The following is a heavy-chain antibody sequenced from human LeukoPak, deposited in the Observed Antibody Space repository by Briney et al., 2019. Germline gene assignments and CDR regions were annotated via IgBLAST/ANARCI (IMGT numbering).Heavy chain of an antibody. CDR3: ASRPPYYYDSSGYGRAFDI. D-gene: IGHD3-22*01. CDR1: GGSISGYY. J-gene: IGHJ3*02. V-gene: IGHV4-59*12. Sequence: PSETLSLTWAVAGGSISGYYWSWIRQPPGKGLEWIGYIYYSGSTSYNPSLKSRVTISVDRSKNQFSLKLSSVTAADTAVYYCASRPPYYYDSSGYGRAFDIWGQGTMVTVSS. CDR2: IYYSGST.